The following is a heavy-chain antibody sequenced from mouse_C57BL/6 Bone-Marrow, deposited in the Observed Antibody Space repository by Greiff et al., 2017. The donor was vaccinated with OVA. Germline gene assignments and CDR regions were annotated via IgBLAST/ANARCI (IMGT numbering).Heavy chain of an antibody. CDR1: GYTFTSYW. D-gene: IGHD1-1*01. CDR2: IYPGSGGT. V-gene: IGHV1-55*01. J-gene: IGHJ1*03. CDR3: ARSLHYYGSSPYWYFDV. Sequence: VQLQQPGAELVKPGASVKMSCKASGYTFTSYWITWVKQRPGQGLEWIGDIYPGSGGTNYNEKFKSKATLTVDTSSSTAYMQLSSLTSEDSAVYYCARSLHYYGSSPYWYFDVWGTGTTVTVSS.